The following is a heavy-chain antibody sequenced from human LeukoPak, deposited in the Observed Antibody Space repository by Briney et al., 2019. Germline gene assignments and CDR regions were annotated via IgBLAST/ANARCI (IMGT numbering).Heavy chain of an antibody. CDR2: ISYRGIT. Sequence: PSETLSLTCNVSGGSISSSYWSWIRQPPGKGLEWIGYISYRGITHYNPSLKSRVTISVDTSKNQFSLKLSSVTAADTAMYYCARFIYDNRRAFDIWGQGTMVTVSS. J-gene: IGHJ3*02. V-gene: IGHV4-59*01. CDR1: GGSISSSY. CDR3: ARFIYDNRRAFDI. D-gene: IGHD3-10*01.